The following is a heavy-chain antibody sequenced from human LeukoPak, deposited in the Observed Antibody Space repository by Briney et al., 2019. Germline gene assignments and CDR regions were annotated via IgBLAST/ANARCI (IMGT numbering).Heavy chain of an antibody. V-gene: IGHV4-59*08. CDR1: GGSISSYY. D-gene: IGHD6-13*01. J-gene: IGHJ3*02. CDR3: ARRGAAAGRGDAFDI. CDR2: IYYSGST. Sequence: SETLSLTCTVSGGSISSYYWSWIRQPPGKGLEWIGYIYYSGSTNYNPSLKSRVTISVDTSKNQFSLKLSSVTAADTAVYYRARRGAAAGRGDAFDIWGQGTMVTVSS.